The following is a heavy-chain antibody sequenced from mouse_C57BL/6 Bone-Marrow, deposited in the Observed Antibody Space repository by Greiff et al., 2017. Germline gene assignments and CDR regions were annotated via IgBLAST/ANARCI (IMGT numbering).Heavy chain of an antibody. D-gene: IGHD1-1*01. CDR2: IYPRSGNP. J-gene: IGHJ1*03. CDR3: ARGAVFRRLYWYCDV. CDR1: GYTFTSYG. Sequence: QVQLQQSGAELARPGASVKLSCKASGYTFTSYGISWVKQRTGQGLEWIGEIYPRSGNPYYNQKFQGKATLTADKSSSTAYIELRNLTSENSWVYFGARGAVFRRLYWYCDVWGTGTTVTVSS. V-gene: IGHV1-81*01.